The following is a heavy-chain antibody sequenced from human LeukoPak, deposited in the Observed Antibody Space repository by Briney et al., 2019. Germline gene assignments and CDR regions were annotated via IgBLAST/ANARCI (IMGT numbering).Heavy chain of an antibody. CDR3: AIISDWYYFDF. CDR2: ISGSGVST. J-gene: IGHJ4*02. V-gene: IGHV3-23*01. Sequence: GGSLRLSCAASGFTFSNYAMSWVRQAPGDGLEWASAISGSGVSTYYADSVKGRFTISRDSSKSTLYLQMSSLRAEDSAVYYCAIISDWYYFDFWGQGTLVTVSS. CDR1: GFTFSNYA. D-gene: IGHD6-19*01.